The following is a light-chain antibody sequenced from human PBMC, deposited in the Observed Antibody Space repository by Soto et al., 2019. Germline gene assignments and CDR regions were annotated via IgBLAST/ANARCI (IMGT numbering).Light chain of an antibody. CDR3: FSFTTTSTHV. Sequence: QSALTQPASVSGSLGQSITLSCTGSGGDIGAYNYVSWYQQHPGKAPKLIVYGVTHRPSGVSSRFSASKSGNTAYLTISGLQVEDEAEYFCFSFTTTSTHVFGTGTKVTVL. CDR1: GGDIGAYNY. CDR2: GVT. V-gene: IGLV2-14*01. J-gene: IGLJ1*01.